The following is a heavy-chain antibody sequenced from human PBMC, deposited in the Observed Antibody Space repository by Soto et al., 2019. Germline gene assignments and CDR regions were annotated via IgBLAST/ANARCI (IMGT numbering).Heavy chain of an antibody. CDR1: GYTFTSYG. Sequence: ASVKVSCKASGYTFTSYGISWVRQAPGQGLEWMGWISAYSGNTNYAQKLQGRVTMTTDTSTSTAYMELRSLRSDDTAVYYCARCGCSSSWTEYYYYGMDVWGQGTTVTVSS. CDR3: ARCGCSSSWTEYYYYGMDV. D-gene: IGHD6-13*01. V-gene: IGHV1-18*04. J-gene: IGHJ6*02. CDR2: ISAYSGNT.